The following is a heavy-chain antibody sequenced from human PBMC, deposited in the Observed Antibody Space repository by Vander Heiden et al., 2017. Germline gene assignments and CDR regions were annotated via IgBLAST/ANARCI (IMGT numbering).Heavy chain of an antibody. CDR1: GFTFSSSA. CDR3: AKDLGRIDPFEY. J-gene: IGHJ4*02. Sequence: EVHLLESGGGLIQPGGSLRLSCAASGFTFSSSAMSWVRQAPGRGPEWVSSIKRSGDDTYYADSVKGRFTVSRDNSKNTLYLQMNSLRADDTAVYYCAKDLGRIDPFEYWGQGTLVIVSS. D-gene: IGHD1-26*01. V-gene: IGHV3-23*01. CDR2: IKRSGDDT.